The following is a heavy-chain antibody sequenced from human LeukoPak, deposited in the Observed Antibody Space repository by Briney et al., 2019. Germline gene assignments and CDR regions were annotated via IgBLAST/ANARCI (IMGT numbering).Heavy chain of an antibody. CDR1: GFTFTNYA. CDR3: ARGPYGSGSYHMDV. Sequence: GGSLRLSCATSGFTFTNYAMNWVRQAPGKGLEWVSYISSSGSTIYYADSVKGRFTISRDNAKNSLYLQMNSLRAEDTAVYYCARGPYGSGSYHMDVWGKGTTVTVSS. CDR2: ISSSGSTI. D-gene: IGHD3-10*01. V-gene: IGHV3-11*01. J-gene: IGHJ6*03.